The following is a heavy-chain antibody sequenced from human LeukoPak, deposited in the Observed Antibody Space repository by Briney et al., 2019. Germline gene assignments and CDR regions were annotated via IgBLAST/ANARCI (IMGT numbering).Heavy chain of an antibody. CDR3: ARRAPYYYDSSGYYHVNWFDP. V-gene: IGHV5-51*01. Sequence: GESLKISCKGSGYSFTSYWIGWVRQMPGKGLEWMGIIYPGDSDTRYSPSFQGQVTISADKSISTAYLQWSSLKASDTAMYDCARRAPYYYDSSGYYHVNWFDPWGQGTLVTVSS. CDR2: IYPGDSDT. D-gene: IGHD3-22*01. J-gene: IGHJ5*02. CDR1: GYSFTSYW.